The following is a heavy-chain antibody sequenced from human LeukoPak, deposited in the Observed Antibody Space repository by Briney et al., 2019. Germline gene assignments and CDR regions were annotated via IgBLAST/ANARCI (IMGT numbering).Heavy chain of an antibody. V-gene: IGHV4-4*07. Sequence: SETLSLTCTVSGGSVSSYYWSWIRQPAGKGLEWIGRIYTSGSTNYNPSLKSRVTISVDTSKNQFSLKLSSVTAADTAVYYCARAHDRTVTTNFDYWGQGTLVTVSS. CDR2: IYTSGST. J-gene: IGHJ4*02. D-gene: IGHD4-17*01. CDR1: GGSVSSYY. CDR3: ARAHDRTVTTNFDY.